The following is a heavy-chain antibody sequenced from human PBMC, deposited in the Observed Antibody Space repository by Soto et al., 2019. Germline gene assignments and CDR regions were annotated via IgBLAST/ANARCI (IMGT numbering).Heavy chain of an antibody. CDR2: IYYSGRT. D-gene: IGHD2-2*01. CDR3: ARDSGYCSSTSCYNWFDP. CDR1: GDSINSRSDY. J-gene: IGHJ5*02. V-gene: IGHV4-39*07. Sequence: SETLSLTCSVTGDSINSRSDYWGWIRQPPGNGLEWIGSIYYSGRTYNNPSLRSRVAMSIDTSKNQFSLKLSSVTAADTAVYYCARDSGYCSSTSCYNWFDPWGQGTMVTVSS.